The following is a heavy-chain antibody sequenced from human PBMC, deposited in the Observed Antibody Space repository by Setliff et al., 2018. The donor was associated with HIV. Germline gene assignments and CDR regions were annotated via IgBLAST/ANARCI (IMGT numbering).Heavy chain of an antibody. J-gene: IGHJ4*02. V-gene: IGHV3-15*01. CDR2: IKSKTDGGTT. CDR1: GFTFSNAW. CDR3: TTDFRWFGELLVY. D-gene: IGHD3-10*01. Sequence: GGSLRLSCAASGFTFSNAWMSWVRQAPGKGLEWVGRIKSKTDGGTTDYAAPVKGRFTISRDDSKNTLYLQMNSLKTEDTAVYYCTTDFRWFGELLVYWGQGTLVTVSS.